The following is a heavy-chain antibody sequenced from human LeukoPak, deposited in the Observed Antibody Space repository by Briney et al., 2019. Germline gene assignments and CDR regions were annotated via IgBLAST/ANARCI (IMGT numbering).Heavy chain of an antibody. J-gene: IGHJ4*02. Sequence: GRSLRLSCAASGFTFDDYAMHWVRQAPGKGLEWVSGISWNGGRVDYADSVRGRFTMSRDNAKNSLYLQMNSLRSEDMALYYCEKDIGYHSGQGFDSWGQGTLVPVSS. V-gene: IGHV3-9*03. CDR1: GFTFDDYA. CDR3: EKDIGYHSGQGFDS. D-gene: IGHD6-19*01. CDR2: ISWNGGRV.